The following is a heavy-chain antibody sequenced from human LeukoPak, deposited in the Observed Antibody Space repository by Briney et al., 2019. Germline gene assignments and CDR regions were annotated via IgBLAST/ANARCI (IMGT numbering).Heavy chain of an antibody. J-gene: IGHJ3*02. CDR3: AKAGGYSYGNNAFDI. CDR2: IRYDGSNK. D-gene: IGHD5-18*01. V-gene: IGHV3-30*02. Sequence: GGSLRLSCAASGFTFSSYGMHWVRQAPGKGQEWVAFIRYDGSNKYYADSVKGRFTISRDNSKNTLYLQMNSLRAEDTAVYYCAKAGGYSYGNNAFDIWGQGTMVTVSS. CDR1: GFTFSSYG.